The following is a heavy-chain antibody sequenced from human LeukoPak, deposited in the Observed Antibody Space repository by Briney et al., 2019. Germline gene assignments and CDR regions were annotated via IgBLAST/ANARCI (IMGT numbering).Heavy chain of an antibody. J-gene: IGHJ1*01. CDR1: GFTFSSYW. CDR2: TNTDGSST. V-gene: IGHV3-74*03. D-gene: IGHD4-23*01. Sequence: SGGSLRLSCAASGFTFSSYWMHWVRQAPAKGLVWVSGTNTDGSSTMYADSVKGRFTIARDNAKNTLYLQMNSLRAEDTAVYYCYGANAEHWGQGTLVTVSS. CDR3: YGANAEH.